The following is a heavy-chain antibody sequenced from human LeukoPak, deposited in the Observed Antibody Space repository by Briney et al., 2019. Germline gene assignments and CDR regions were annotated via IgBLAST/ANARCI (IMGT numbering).Heavy chain of an antibody. CDR3: ASPIHIVGATKWDYFDY. J-gene: IGHJ4*02. CDR1: GYTFSNFG. D-gene: IGHD1-26*01. Sequence: ASVKVSCKTSGYTFSNFGINWVRHAPGQGFEWMGWISPNSGGTNYAQKFQGRVTMTRDTSISTAYMELSRLRSDDTAVYYCASPIHIVGATKWDYFDYWGQGTLVTVSS. CDR2: ISPNSGGT. V-gene: IGHV1-2*02.